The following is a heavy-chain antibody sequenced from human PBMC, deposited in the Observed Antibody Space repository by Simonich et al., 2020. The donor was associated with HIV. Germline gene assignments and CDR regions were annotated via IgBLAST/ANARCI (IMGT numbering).Heavy chain of an antibody. Sequence: QVQVKQWGAGLLKPSETLSLTCAVYGGSFSGYYWSWIRQPPGKGLEWIGEGNHSGSATYNASLKSRITISVDTSESQFSLKLSSVTAADTAVYYCTRSTGRRTGYYSLYWYFDLWGRGTLVTVSS. CDR1: GGSFSGYY. V-gene: IGHV4-34*01. J-gene: IGHJ2*01. CDR2: GNHSGSA. CDR3: TRSTGRRTGYYSLYWYFDL. D-gene: IGHD3-22*01.